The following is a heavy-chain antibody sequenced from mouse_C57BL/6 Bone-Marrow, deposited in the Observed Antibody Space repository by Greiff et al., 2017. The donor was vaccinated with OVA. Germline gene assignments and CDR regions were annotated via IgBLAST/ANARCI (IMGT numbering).Heavy chain of an antibody. V-gene: IGHV10-1*01. CDR1: GFSFNTYA. Sequence: EVMLVESGGGLVQPKGSLKLSCAASGFSFNTYAMNWVRQAPGKGLEWVVRIRSKSNNYATYYADSVKDRFTISRDDSESMLYLQMNNLKTEDTAMYYCVREESYDYDGDYAMDYWGQGTSVTVSS. CDR2: IRSKSNNYAT. D-gene: IGHD2-4*01. CDR3: VREESYDYDGDYAMDY. J-gene: IGHJ4*01.